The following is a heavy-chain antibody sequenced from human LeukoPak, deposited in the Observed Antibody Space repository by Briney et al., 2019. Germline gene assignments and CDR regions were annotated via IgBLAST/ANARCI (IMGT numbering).Heavy chain of an antibody. CDR2: SNHSGST. D-gene: IGHD6-6*01. Sequence: PSETLSLTCAVYGGSFSGDYFSWSRDPQGPGLGWSGESNHSGSTNYKPSLKSRVTISVDTSTKQFSLKLSPVTAADTAVYYCARDKGTSYLSSFDYWGQGTLVTVSS. J-gene: IGHJ4*02. CDR1: GGSFSGDY. CDR3: ARDKGTSYLSSFDY. V-gene: IGHV4-34*01.